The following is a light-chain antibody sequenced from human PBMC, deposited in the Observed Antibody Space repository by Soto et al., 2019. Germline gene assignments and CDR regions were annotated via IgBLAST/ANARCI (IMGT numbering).Light chain of an antibody. CDR3: QQYNDWPPIT. V-gene: IGKV3-15*01. J-gene: IGKJ2*01. Sequence: EIVMTQTQATLSESPGERATLSCRATQSVSTKLAWLQQKPGQAPRHLINEASTRASDIPARFSGSGSGTEFTHTLSSTQTDDFAVYHCQQYNDWPPITFGQGTKLEIK. CDR1: QSVSTK. CDR2: EAS.